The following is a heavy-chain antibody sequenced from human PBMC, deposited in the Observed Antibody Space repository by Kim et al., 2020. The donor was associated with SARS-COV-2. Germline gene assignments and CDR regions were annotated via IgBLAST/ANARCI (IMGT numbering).Heavy chain of an antibody. Sequence: SETLSLTCTVSGGSISSYYWSWIRQPPGKGLEWIGYIYYSGSTNYNPSLKSRVTISVDTSKNQFSLKLSPVTAADTAVYYCARGAGEGNWFDPWGQGTLVTVSS. CDR1: GGSISSYY. J-gene: IGHJ5*02. CDR2: IYYSGST. V-gene: IGHV4-59*01. CDR3: ARGAGEGNWFDP. D-gene: IGHD3-10*01.